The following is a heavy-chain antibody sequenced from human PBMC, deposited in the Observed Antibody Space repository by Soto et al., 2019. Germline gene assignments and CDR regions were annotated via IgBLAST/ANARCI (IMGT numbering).Heavy chain of an antibody. CDR2: INHSGST. D-gene: IGHD3-10*01. V-gene: IGHV4-34*01. CDR1: GGSFSGYY. CDR3: ARGFYGSGSGRMGYYYYYYMDV. Sequence: SETLSLTCAVYGGSFSGYYWSWIRQPPGKGLEWIGEINHSGSTNYNPSLKSRVTISVDTSKNQFSLKLSSVTAADTAVYYCARGFYGSGSGRMGYYYYYYMDVWGKGTTVTVSS. J-gene: IGHJ6*03.